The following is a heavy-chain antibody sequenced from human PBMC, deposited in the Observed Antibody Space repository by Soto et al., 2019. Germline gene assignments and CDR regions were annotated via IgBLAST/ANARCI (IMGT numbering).Heavy chain of an antibody. V-gene: IGHV3-30*18. CDR2: VSYDGSKT. Sequence: QVQLVESGGGVVQPGRSLRLICAASGFTFSSYDMHWVRQAPGKGLEWVAVVSYDGSKTYYADSVKGRFSISRDNSKNTLYLQMNSLGAEDTAVYYCAKGRSSWYFDLWGRGTLVTVSS. CDR3: AKGRSSWYFDL. J-gene: IGHJ2*01. CDR1: GFTFSSYD.